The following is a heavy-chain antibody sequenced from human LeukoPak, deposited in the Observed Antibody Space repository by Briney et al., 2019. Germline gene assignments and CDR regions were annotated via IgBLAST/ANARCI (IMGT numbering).Heavy chain of an antibody. CDR3: AREGSGYYPHGAFDI. D-gene: IGHD3-22*01. CDR2: IYHSGST. V-gene: IGHV4-30-2*01. CDR1: GGSISRGGYS. J-gene: IGHJ3*02. Sequence: SETLSLTCAVSGGSISRGGYSWSWIRQPPGKGLEWIGYIYHSGSTYYNPSLKSRVTISVDRSKNQFSLKLSSVTAADTAVYYCAREGSGYYPHGAFDIWGQGTMVTVSS.